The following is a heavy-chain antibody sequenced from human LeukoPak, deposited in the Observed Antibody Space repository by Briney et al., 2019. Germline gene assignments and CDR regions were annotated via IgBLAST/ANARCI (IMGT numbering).Heavy chain of an antibody. V-gene: IGHV3-43*01. D-gene: IGHD3-16*01. J-gene: IGHJ6*03. CDR3: AKSPNYVWGSYTPDYYYYYYMDV. CDR2: ISWDGGST. Sequence: PGGSLRLSCAASGFTFDDYTMHWVRQAPGKGLEWVSLISWDGGSTYYADSVKGRFTISRDNSKNSLYLQMNSLRTEDTALYYCAKSPNYVWGSYTPDYYYYYYMDVWGKGTTVTISS. CDR1: GFTFDDYT.